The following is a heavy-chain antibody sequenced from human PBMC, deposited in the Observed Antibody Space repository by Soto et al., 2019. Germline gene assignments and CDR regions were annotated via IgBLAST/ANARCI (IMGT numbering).Heavy chain of an antibody. CDR1: GYTFTGYY. J-gene: IGHJ6*02. V-gene: IGHV1-2*04. Sequence: ASVKVSCKASGYTFTGYYMHWVRQAPGQGLEWMGWINPNSGGTNYAQKFQGWVTMTRDTSISTAYMELSRLRSDDTAVYYCARDQPYYYDSSGPPRYYYYGMDVWGQGTTVTVSS. D-gene: IGHD3-22*01. CDR3: ARDQPYYYDSSGPPRYYYYGMDV. CDR2: INPNSGGT.